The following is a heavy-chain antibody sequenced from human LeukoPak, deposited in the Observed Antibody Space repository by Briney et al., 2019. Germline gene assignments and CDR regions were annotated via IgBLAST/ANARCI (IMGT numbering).Heavy chain of an antibody. J-gene: IGHJ4*02. D-gene: IGHD2-2*01. CDR3: ARLYCSSTSCLLDY. Sequence: PGGSLRLSCAASGFTFSTYAMHWVRRAPGKGLEYVSAISSNGGSTYYANSVKGRFTISRDNSKNTPSLQMGSLRAEDMAVYYCARLYCSSTSCLLDYWGQGTLVTVSS. V-gene: IGHV3-64*01. CDR1: GFTFSTYA. CDR2: ISSNGGST.